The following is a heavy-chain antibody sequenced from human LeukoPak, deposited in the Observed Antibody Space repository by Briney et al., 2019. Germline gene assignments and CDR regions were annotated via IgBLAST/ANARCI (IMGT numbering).Heavy chain of an antibody. CDR3: ARGGLYSSSWYRLIKTSGFDY. CDR2: IYYSGST. Sequence: SETLSLTCTVSGGSISSYYWSWIRQPPGKGLEWIGYIYYSGSTNYNPSLKSRVTISVDTSKNQFSLKLSSVTAADTAVYYCARGGLYSSSWYRLIKTSGFDYWGQGTLVTVSS. CDR1: GGSISSYY. D-gene: IGHD6-13*01. V-gene: IGHV4-59*01. J-gene: IGHJ4*02.